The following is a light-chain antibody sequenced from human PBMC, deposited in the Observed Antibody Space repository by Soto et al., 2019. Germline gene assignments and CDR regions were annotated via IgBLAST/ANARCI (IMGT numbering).Light chain of an antibody. CDR3: SSYTTSNTRQIV. J-gene: IGLJ1*01. CDR2: DVS. CDR1: SSDVGGYNY. V-gene: IGLV2-14*03. Sequence: QSVLTQPASVSGSPGQSITISCTGTSSDVGGYNYVSWYQHHPGKAPKLMIYDVSNRPSAVSNRFSGSKSGNTASLTISGLQPEDEADYYCSSYTTSNTRQIVFGTGTKLTVL.